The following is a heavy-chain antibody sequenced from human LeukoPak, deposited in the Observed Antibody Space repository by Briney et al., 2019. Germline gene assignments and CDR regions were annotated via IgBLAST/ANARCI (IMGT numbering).Heavy chain of an antibody. J-gene: IGHJ4*02. Sequence: GASVKVSCKASGGTFSSYAISWVRQAPGQGLEWMGGIIPIFGTANYAQKFQGRVTITADESTSTAYMELSSLRSEDTAVYYCARARGHDYGDSDFFDYWGLGTLVTVSS. V-gene: IGHV1-69*13. CDR1: GGTFSSYA. CDR2: IIPIFGTA. D-gene: IGHD4-17*01. CDR3: ARARGHDYGDSDFFDY.